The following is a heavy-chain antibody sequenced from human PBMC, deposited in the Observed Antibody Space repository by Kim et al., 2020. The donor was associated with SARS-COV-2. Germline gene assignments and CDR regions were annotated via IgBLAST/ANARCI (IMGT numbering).Heavy chain of an antibody. J-gene: IGHJ4*02. Sequence: ASVKVSCKASGYTFSGYYIHWVLQAPGQGLEWMGWINPNTGVTNYAQNFRGRVTMTRDTSIGTAYMELTRLGSDDTAVYYCARGGDMSTRRPHDHWGQGTRVTVSS. V-gene: IGHV1-2*02. CDR1: GYTFSGYY. CDR3: ARGGDMSTRRPHDH. CDR2: INPNTGVT. D-gene: IGHD3-16*01.